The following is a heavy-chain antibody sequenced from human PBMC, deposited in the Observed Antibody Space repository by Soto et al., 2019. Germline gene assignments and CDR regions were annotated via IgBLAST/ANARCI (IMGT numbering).Heavy chain of an antibody. J-gene: IGHJ5*02. CDR1: GFAFSSYG. Sequence: QVQLVESGGGVVQPGTSLRLSCAASGFAFSSYGMHWVRQAPGKGLEWVAVIWSDGSKTYYADSVKGRFTISRESSKNTVSLQMNSLRVDDTAVYYCARDDKGWFDPWGQGTLGTVSS. V-gene: IGHV3-33*01. CDR3: ARDDKGWFDP. CDR2: IWSDGSKT.